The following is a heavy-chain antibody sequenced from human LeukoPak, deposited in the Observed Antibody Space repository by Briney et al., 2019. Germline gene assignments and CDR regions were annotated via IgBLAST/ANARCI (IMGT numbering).Heavy chain of an antibody. CDR2: IIPILRIA. CDR3: ARGRMDDSSGYYTPGLAFDI. J-gene: IGHJ3*02. V-gene: IGHV1-69*04. D-gene: IGHD3-22*01. CDR1: GGTFSSYA. Sequence: SVKVSCKASGGTFSSYAISWVRQAPGQGLEWMGRIIPILRIANYAQKFQGRVTITADKSTSTAYMELSSLRSKDTAVYYCARGRMDDSSGYYTPGLAFDIWGQGTMVTVSS.